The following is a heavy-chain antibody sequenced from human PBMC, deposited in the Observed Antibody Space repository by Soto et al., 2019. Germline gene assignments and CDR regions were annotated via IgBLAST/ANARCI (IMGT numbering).Heavy chain of an antibody. V-gene: IGHV4-34*01. CDR2: INHIGST. CDR3: ARGRAMVRGVIDY. Sequence: QVQLQQWGAGLLKPSETLSLTCAVYGGSFSGYYWSWIRQPPGKGLEWIGEINHIGSTNYNPSLKSRVTISVDTSKNQFSLKLSSVTAADTAVYYCARGRAMVRGVIDYWGQGTLVTVSS. D-gene: IGHD3-10*01. J-gene: IGHJ4*02. CDR1: GGSFSGYY.